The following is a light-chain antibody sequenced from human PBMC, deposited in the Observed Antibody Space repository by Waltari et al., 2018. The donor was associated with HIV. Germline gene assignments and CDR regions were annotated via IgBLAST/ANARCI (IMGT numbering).Light chain of an antibody. J-gene: IGLJ2*01. CDR1: SSNIGSNY. CDR3: VAWDDTLSGHVV. Sequence: QSVLTQPPSASGTPGQRVTISCSGRSSNIGSNYVYWYQHIPGTAPKLLIYRNTQRPSGVPDRFSGSKSGTSASLAISGLRSDDEADYYCVAWDDTLSGHVVIGGGTKLTVL. CDR2: RNT. V-gene: IGLV1-47*01.